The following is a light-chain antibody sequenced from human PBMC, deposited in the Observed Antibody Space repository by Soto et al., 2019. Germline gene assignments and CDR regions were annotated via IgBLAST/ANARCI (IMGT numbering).Light chain of an antibody. CDR3: QQYGSSLP. Sequence: EIVLTQSPGTLSLSPGEIATLSCRASQSVSSSYLAWYQQKPGQAPRLLIYGASSRATGIPDRFSGSGSGTDFTLTISRLEPEDFAVYYCQQYGSSLPFGQGTRLEIK. CDR2: GAS. J-gene: IGKJ5*01. V-gene: IGKV3-20*01. CDR1: QSVSSSY.